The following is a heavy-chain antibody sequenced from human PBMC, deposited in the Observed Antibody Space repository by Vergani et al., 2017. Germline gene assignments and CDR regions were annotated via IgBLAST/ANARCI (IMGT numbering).Heavy chain of an antibody. J-gene: IGHJ4*02. CDR1: GYTFTGYY. CDR3: TRGWYYDSIAYWAY. V-gene: IGHV1-2*02. CDR2: INPNSGDT. Sequence: QVKLVQSGAEVKKPGASVKVSCKASGYTFTGYYMHWVRQAPGQGLEWMGWINPNSGDTNYAQNFQGRVTMTRDTSISTAYMELSRLTSDDTAVYYCTRGWYYDSIAYWAYWGQGTLVTVSS. D-gene: IGHD3-22*01.